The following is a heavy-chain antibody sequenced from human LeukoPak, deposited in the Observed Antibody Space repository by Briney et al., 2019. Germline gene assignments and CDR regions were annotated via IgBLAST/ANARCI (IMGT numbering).Heavy chain of an antibody. D-gene: IGHD3-3*01. V-gene: IGHV3-74*01. CDR2: INSDGSST. CDR3: ARGNGGFGD. CDR1: GFTFSSYW. Sequence: GVSLTLPCAASGFTFSSYWMLWVPQAPGKGRVGVSRINSDGSSTSYADSVKGRFTISRDNAKNTLYLQMNSLRAEDTAVYYCARGNGGFGDWGQGTLVTVSS. J-gene: IGHJ4*02.